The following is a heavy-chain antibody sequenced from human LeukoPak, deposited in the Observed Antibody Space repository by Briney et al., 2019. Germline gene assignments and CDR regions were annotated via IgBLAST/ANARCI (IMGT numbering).Heavy chain of an antibody. J-gene: IGHJ4*02. V-gene: IGHV3-30*04. CDR1: GFTFRSNT. Sequence: GGSLRLSCAASGFTFRSNTMSWVRQAPGKGLEWVAVISYDGSHKNHADSVKGRFTISRDNSKNTLYLQMNSLRAEDTAVYYCSRGLLLGDPFDYWGQGILVTVSS. CDR3: SRGLLLGDPFDY. CDR2: ISYDGSHK. D-gene: IGHD2-21*02.